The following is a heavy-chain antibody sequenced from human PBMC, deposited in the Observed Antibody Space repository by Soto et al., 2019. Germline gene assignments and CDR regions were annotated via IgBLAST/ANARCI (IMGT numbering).Heavy chain of an antibody. CDR2: TYYRSKWYN. Sequence: PSQTLSLTCAISGDSVSSNSAAWNWIRQSPSRGLEWLGRTYYRSKWYNDYAVSVKSRITINPDTSKNQFSLQLNSVTPEDTAVYYCAISRDFWSGSVPDYYYGMDVWGQGTTVTVSS. D-gene: IGHD3-3*01. V-gene: IGHV6-1*01. CDR1: GDSVSSNSAA. CDR3: AISRDFWSGSVPDYYYGMDV. J-gene: IGHJ6*02.